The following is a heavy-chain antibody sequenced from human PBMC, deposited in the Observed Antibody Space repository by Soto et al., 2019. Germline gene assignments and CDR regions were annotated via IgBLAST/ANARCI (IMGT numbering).Heavy chain of an antibody. D-gene: IGHD2-2*01. CDR2: VIPILGMA. CDR3: ARGGAVVVPGAVDRHNWFDP. CDR1: GGTFSSYS. J-gene: IGHJ5*02. V-gene: IGHV1-69*02. Sequence: QVQLVQSGAEVKKPGSSVKVSCEASGGTFSSYSFSWVRQAPGQGLEWMGRVIPILGMANYAQKFQGRDTMAEDKAKSTVYTEMSSLRSEDTAVYYCARGGAVVVPGAVDRHNWFDPWGQGTLVTVSS.